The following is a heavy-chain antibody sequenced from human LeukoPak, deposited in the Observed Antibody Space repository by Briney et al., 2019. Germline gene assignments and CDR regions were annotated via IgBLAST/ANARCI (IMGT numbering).Heavy chain of an antibody. CDR3: ARDYAIYDSSGYYYSDYFDY. V-gene: IGHV3-20*04. D-gene: IGHD3-22*01. Sequence: GGSLRLSCAASGFTFDDYGMSWVRQAPGKGLEWVSGINWNGGSTGYADSVKGQFTISRDNAKNSLYLQMNSLRAEDTALYYCARDYAIYDSSGYYYSDYFDYWGQGTLVTVSS. CDR1: GFTFDDYG. CDR2: INWNGGST. J-gene: IGHJ4*02.